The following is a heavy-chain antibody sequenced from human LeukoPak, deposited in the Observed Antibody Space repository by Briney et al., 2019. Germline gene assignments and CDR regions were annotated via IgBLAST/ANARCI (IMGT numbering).Heavy chain of an antibody. V-gene: IGHV3-30*01. CDR3: ARDVGGRYYDSSVKGYFDY. D-gene: IGHD3-22*01. J-gene: IGHJ4*02. CDR2: ISYDGSNK. CDR1: GFTFGSYA. Sequence: GGSLRLSCAASGFTFGSYAMHWVRQAPGKGLEWVAVISYDGSNKYYADSVKGRFTISRDNSKNTLYLQMNSLRAEDTAVYYCARDVGGRYYDSSVKGYFDYWGQGTLVTVSS.